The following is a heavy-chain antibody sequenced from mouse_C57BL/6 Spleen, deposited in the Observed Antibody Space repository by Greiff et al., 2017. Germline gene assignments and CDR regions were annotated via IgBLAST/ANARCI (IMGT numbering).Heavy chain of an antibody. J-gene: IGHJ3*01. CDR3: ARGLRGFAY. V-gene: IGHV5-4*03. CDR2: ISDGGSYT. CDR1: GFTFSSYA. D-gene: IGHD1-1*01. Sequence: DVKLVESGGGLVKPGGSLKLSCAASGFTFSSYAMSWVRQTPEKRLEWVATISDGGSYTYYPDNVKGRFTISRDNAKNNLYLQMSHLKSEDTAMYYCARGLRGFAYWGQGTLVTVSA.